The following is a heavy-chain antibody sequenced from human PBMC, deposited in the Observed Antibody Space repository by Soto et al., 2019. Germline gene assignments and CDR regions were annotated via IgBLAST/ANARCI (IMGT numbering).Heavy chain of an antibody. CDR1: GGSISSGGYY. D-gene: IGHD3-3*01. V-gene: IGHV4-31*02. J-gene: IGHJ6*02. CDR2: IYYSGST. Sequence: SETLSLTCTVSGGSISSGGYYWSWIRQHPGKGLEWIGYIYYSGSTYYNPSLKSRVTISVDTSKNQFSLKLSSVTAADTAVYYCARRTIFEVGMDVWGQGTTVTSP. CDR3: ARRTIFEVGMDV.